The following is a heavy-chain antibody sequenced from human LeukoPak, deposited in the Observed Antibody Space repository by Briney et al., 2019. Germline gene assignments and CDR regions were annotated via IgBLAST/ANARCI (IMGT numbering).Heavy chain of an antibody. CDR3: ARGDWLAGDTLTGYAPYCFDY. D-gene: IGHD3-9*01. V-gene: IGHV5-51*01. Sequence: LGESLKISCQGSGFSFTNYWVGWVRQLPGKGLEWMGIIYPGDSDTRYSPSFQGQVTISADKSIGTAYLQWSSLKASDTAMYYCARGDWLAGDTLTGYAPYCFDYWGQGTLVTVSS. CDR2: IYPGDSDT. CDR1: GFSFTNYW. J-gene: IGHJ4*02.